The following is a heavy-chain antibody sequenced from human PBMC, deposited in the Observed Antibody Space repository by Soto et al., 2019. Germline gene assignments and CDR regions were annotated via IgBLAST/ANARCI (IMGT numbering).Heavy chain of an antibody. D-gene: IGHD1-1*01. J-gene: IGHJ4*02. V-gene: IGHV3-30*18. CDR2: ISYDGSRK. Sequence: VQLLESGGGLVRPGGSLRLSCAASGFTFSNHGMHWVRQAPGKGLEWVAIISYDGSRKYYADSVKGRFTISRDNSKNTLYLQMNSLRAEDTAVYYCAKPFSWNDPYYFDYWGQGTLVTVSS. CDR3: AKPFSWNDPYYFDY. CDR1: GFTFSNHG.